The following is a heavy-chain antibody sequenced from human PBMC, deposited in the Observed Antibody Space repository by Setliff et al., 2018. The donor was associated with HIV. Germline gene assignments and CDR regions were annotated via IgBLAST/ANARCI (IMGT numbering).Heavy chain of an antibody. CDR1: GGSFNDYY. Sequence: SETLSLTCAVYGGSFNDYYWTWIRQPPGKGLEWIGEINHSGSTKYHASLKSRVTISIDTSKNQISLKLSSVTAADTAVYYCARSRITMVRGSQNWYFDLWGRGTLVTVSS. V-gene: IGHV4-34*01. D-gene: IGHD3-10*01. J-gene: IGHJ2*01. CDR2: INHSGST. CDR3: ARSRITMVRGSQNWYFDL.